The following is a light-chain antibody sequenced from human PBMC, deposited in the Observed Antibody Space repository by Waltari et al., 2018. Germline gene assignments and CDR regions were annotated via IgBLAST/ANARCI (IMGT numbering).Light chain of an antibody. V-gene: IGLV2-14*01. CDR2: GVP. CDR3: CSWTSRNTYV. Sequence: QSALTQPASVSGSPGQSIAIFCPGGSSDVGGYNAVSWYQKHPGKAPRLMIFGVPHRPSGVSNRFSGSKSGNTASLTISGLQTEDEADYYCCSWTSRNTYVFGTGTKVTVL. J-gene: IGLJ1*01. CDR1: SSDVGGYNA.